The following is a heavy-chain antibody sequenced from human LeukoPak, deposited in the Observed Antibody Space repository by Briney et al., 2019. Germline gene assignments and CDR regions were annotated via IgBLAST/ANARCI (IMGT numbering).Heavy chain of an antibody. D-gene: IGHD6-19*01. CDR2: IYYSGST. J-gene: IGHJ4*02. Sequence: SETLSLTCTVSGGSISSYYWSWIRQPPGKGLEWIGYIYYSGSTYYNPSLKSRVTISVDTSKNQFSLKLSSVTAADTAVYYCARSSSGWAEDYWGQGTLVTVSS. CDR3: ARSSSGWAEDY. CDR1: GGSISSYY. V-gene: IGHV4-59*08.